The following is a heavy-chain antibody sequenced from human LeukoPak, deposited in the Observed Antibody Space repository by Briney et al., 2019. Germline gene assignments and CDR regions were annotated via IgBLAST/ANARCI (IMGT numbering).Heavy chain of an antibody. CDR1: GFTFSSYA. CDR3: AKESMWFGESNPFDY. Sequence: PGGSLRLSCAASGFTFSSYAMSWVRQAPGKGLEWVAFIRYDGSDKYYADSVKGRFTISRDNSKNTLSLQMNSLRAEDTAVYYCAKESMWFGESNPFDYWGQGNLVTVSS. V-gene: IGHV3-30*02. J-gene: IGHJ4*02. D-gene: IGHD3-10*01. CDR2: IRYDGSDK.